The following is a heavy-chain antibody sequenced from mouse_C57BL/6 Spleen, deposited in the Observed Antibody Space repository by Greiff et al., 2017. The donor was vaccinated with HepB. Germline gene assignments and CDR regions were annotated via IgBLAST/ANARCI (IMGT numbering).Heavy chain of an antibody. CDR1: GYAFSSSW. CDR2: IYPGDGDT. D-gene: IGHD2-10*02. V-gene: IGHV1-82*01. J-gene: IGHJ1*03. Sequence: QVQLQQSGPELVKPGASVKISCKASGYAFSSSWMNWVKQRPGKGLGWIGRIYPGDGDTNYNGKFKGKATLTADKSSSTAYMQLSSLTSEDSAVYFCARVGSMWYFDVWGTGTTVTVSS. CDR3: ARVGSMWYFDV.